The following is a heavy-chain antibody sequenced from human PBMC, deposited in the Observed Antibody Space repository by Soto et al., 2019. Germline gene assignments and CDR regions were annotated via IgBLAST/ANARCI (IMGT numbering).Heavy chain of an antibody. Sequence: SETLSLTCTVSGGSISSGGYYWTWIRQHPGKGLEWIGYIYYSGSTYYNPSLKSRVTISVDTSKNQFSLKLSSVTAADTAVYYCAGGGYCISTSCYNNWFDPWGQGTLVTVSS. D-gene: IGHD2-2*01. CDR2: IYYSGST. J-gene: IGHJ5*02. CDR3: AGGGYCISTSCYNNWFDP. V-gene: IGHV4-31*03. CDR1: GGSISSGGYY.